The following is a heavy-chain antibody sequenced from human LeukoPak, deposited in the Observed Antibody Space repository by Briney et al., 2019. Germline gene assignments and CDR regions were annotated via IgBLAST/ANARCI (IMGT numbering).Heavy chain of an antibody. CDR1: GYSFTSYW. CDR3: ARHGRGYCSSTSCFVDYYGMDV. V-gene: IGHV5-51*01. J-gene: IGHJ6*02. Sequence: GESLKISCKGSGYSFTSYWIGWVRQVPGKGLEWMGIIYPGDSDTRYSPSFQGQVTISADKSISTAYLQWGSLKASDTAMYYCARHGRGYCSSTSCFVDYYGMDVWGQGTTVTVSS. D-gene: IGHD2-2*03. CDR2: IYPGDSDT.